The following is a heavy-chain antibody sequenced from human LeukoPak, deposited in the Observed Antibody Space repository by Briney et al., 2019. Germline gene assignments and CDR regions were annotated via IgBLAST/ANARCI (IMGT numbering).Heavy chain of an antibody. CDR2: IYYTGST. D-gene: IGHD1-26*01. J-gene: IGHJ4*02. CDR1: GGSISTYY. CDR3: ARSSGSYSYFGY. Sequence: RPSETLSLTCTVSGGSISTYYWSWIRQPPGKGLEWIGYIYYTGSTNYNPSLKSRVTLSVDTSKNQFSLKLSSVTAADTAVYYCARSSGSYSYFGYWGQGTLVTVSS. V-gene: IGHV4-59*01.